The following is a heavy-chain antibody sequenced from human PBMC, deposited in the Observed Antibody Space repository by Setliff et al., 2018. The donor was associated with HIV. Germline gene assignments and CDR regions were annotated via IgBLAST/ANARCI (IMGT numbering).Heavy chain of an antibody. V-gene: IGHV4-38-2*01. D-gene: IGHD3-10*01. CDR1: GHSIRSGYY. CDR2: IYHSGST. CDR3: ARAPLWFGELAQFDF. Sequence: PSETLSLTCSVSGHSIRSGYYWGWIRQPPGKGLEWIGYIYHSGSTYSNPSLKSRVTISVDESKNQFSLKLSSVTAADTAVYYCARAPLWFGELAQFDFWGQGMLVTVSS. J-gene: IGHJ4*02.